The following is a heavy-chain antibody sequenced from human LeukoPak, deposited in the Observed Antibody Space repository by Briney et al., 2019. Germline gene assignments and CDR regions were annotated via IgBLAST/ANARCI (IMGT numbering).Heavy chain of an antibody. D-gene: IGHD2-15*01. Sequence: SETLSLTCTVSGGSISSISYYWGWIRQPPGKGLEWIGSMYYSGSTYYNPSLKSRVTISVDTSKNQFSLKLSSVTAADTAVYYCARGTVGYCSGSSCQGWFDPWGQGTLVTVSS. J-gene: IGHJ5*02. CDR3: ARGTVGYCSGSSCQGWFDP. CDR2: MYYSGST. V-gene: IGHV4-39*01. CDR1: GGSISSISYY.